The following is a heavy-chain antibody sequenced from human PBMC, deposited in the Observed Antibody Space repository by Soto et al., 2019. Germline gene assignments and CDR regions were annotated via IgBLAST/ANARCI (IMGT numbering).Heavy chain of an antibody. J-gene: IGHJ5*02. D-gene: IGHD2-2*02. CDR2: IIPIFGTA. Sequence: PEASVKVSCKASGGTFSSHAISWVRQAPGQGLEWMGGIIPIFGTANYAQKSQGRVTITADESTSTAYMELSSLRSEDTAVYYCARVLAPRGVVVVPAAIGFDPWGQGTLVTVSS. CDR1: GGTFSSHA. V-gene: IGHV1-69*13. CDR3: ARVLAPRGVVVVPAAIGFDP.